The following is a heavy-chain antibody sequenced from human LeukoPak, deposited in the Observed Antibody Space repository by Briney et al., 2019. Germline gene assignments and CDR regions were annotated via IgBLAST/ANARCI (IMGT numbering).Heavy chain of an antibody. Sequence: SETLSLTCTVSGGSISSSGYSWGWIRQPPGKGLEWIGFIYYSGYTNYNPSLKSRVTISLDTSRSQFSLRLSSVTAADTAVYYCARAFGYSGYLGHWGQGTLVTVSS. D-gene: IGHD5-12*01. J-gene: IGHJ4*02. CDR1: GGSISSSGYS. CDR3: ARAFGYSGYLGH. V-gene: IGHV4-61*08. CDR2: IYYSGYT.